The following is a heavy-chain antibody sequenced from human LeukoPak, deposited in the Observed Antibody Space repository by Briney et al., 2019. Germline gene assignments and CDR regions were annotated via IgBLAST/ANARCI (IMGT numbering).Heavy chain of an antibody. CDR3: ARSSRSTETAFDI. J-gene: IGHJ3*02. V-gene: IGHV4-61*02. CDR2: IYTSGST. CDR1: GGSISSGSYY. D-gene: IGHD5/OR15-5a*01. Sequence: SQTLSLTCTVPGGSISSGSYYWSWIRQPAGKGLEWFGRIYTSGSTNYNPSLKSRVTISVDTSKNHFSLKLSSVTAADTAVYYCARSSRSTETAFDIWGQGTMVTVSS.